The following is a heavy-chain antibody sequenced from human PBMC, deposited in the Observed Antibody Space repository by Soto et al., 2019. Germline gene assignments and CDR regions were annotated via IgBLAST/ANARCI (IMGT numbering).Heavy chain of an antibody. CDR1: GFTFSYYW. Sequence: EVQLLESGGGLVQPGESLRLSCAASGFTFSYYWMHWVRQAPGMGLVWVSRIHSDGSSTTYADSVKGRFTISRDNARNPLYLQMNSLRAEDTAVYYCARGDRGAFDLWGQGTVLTVSS. V-gene: IGHV3-74*01. CDR2: IHSDGSST. J-gene: IGHJ3*01. CDR3: ARGDRGAFDL. D-gene: IGHD1-26*01.